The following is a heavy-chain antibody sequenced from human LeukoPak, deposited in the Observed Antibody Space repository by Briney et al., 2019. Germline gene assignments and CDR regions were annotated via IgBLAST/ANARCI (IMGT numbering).Heavy chain of an antibody. V-gene: IGHV4-39*07. CDR3: ATSKKSRLVTFDY. CDR1: GGSISSSSYY. CDR2: IYYSGST. D-gene: IGHD6-6*01. Sequence: PSETLSLTCTVSGGSISSSSYYWGWIRQPPGKGLEWIGSIYYSGSTYYNPSLKSRVTISVDTSKNQFSLKLSSVTAADTAVYYCATSKKSRLVTFDYWGQGTLVTVSS. J-gene: IGHJ4*02.